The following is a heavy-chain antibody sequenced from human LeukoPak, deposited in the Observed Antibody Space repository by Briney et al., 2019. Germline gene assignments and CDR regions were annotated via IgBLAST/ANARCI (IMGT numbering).Heavy chain of an antibody. Sequence: SQTLSLTCTVSGGSISSGNYYWSWIRQPAGKGLEWIGRIYSSGNTKYSPSLKSRVTMSVDTSKNQFSLKLSSVTAADTALYSCARGVFKPQYQLLYTLWGNYFDYWGQGTLVTVSS. CDR3: ARGVFKPQYQLLYTLWGNYFDY. CDR2: IYSSGNT. D-gene: IGHD2-2*02. CDR1: GGSISSGNYY. V-gene: IGHV4-61*02. J-gene: IGHJ4*02.